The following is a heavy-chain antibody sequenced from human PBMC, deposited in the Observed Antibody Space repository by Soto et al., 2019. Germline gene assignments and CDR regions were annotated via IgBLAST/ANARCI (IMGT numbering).Heavy chain of an antibody. D-gene: IGHD6-6*01. Sequence: DSVKVSCKASGFSFTGYYIHWLRQAPGQGLEWMGWINAHSGGTEYAQKFQGRVTLTRDTSIATAYLTLTSLTSDDTALYYCAKDLTRQLAYWLDPWGQGTQVTASS. CDR1: GFSFTGYY. V-gene: IGHV1-2*02. J-gene: IGHJ5*02. CDR2: INAHSGGT. CDR3: AKDLTRQLAYWLDP.